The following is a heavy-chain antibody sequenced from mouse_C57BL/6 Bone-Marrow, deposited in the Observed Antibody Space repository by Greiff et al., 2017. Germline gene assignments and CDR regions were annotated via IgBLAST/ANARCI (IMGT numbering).Heavy chain of an antibody. Sequence: VQLQESGAELVRPGTSVKMSCKASGYTFTNYWIGWAKQRPGHGLEWIGDIYPGGGCTNYNEKFKGKATLTVDKSSSTAYMQVSSLTSEDSAIYYCARAGTRCDCAMDYWGQGTSVTVSS. D-gene: IGHD4-1*01. CDR3: ARAGTRCDCAMDY. CDR1: GYTFTNYW. CDR2: IYPGGGCT. J-gene: IGHJ4*01. V-gene: IGHV1-63*01.